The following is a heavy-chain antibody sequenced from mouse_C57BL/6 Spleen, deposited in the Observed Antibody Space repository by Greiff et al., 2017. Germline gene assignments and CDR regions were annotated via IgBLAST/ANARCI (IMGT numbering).Heavy chain of an antibody. J-gene: IGHJ2*01. CDR3: ARCYDYDEDYLDY. V-gene: IGHV7-3*01. CDR1: GFTFTAYY. CDR2: IRNKANGYTT. Sequence: EVMLVESGGGLVQPGGSLSLSCAASGFTFTAYYMSWVRQPPGPALEWLGFIRNKANGYTTEYSASVKGRFTISRDTSQSILYQQMNALRAEDSATSDCARCYDYDEDYLDYWGQGTTLTVSS. D-gene: IGHD2-4*01.